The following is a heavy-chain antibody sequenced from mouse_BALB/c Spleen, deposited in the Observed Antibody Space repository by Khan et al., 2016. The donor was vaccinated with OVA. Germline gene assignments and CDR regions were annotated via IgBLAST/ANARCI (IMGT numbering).Heavy chain of an antibody. Sequence: QVQLQQSGAELVRPGVSVKISCKVSGYTFTDYAMHWVRQSHAKTLEWIGVISTYYGDADYNRKFKGKATMTVDKSSSTAYMELARLTSEDSAIYYCARGGRFAYWGQGTLVTVSA. V-gene: IGHV1S137*01. CDR1: GYTFTDYA. CDR3: ARGGRFAY. D-gene: IGHD3-3*01. CDR2: ISTYYGDA. J-gene: IGHJ3*01.